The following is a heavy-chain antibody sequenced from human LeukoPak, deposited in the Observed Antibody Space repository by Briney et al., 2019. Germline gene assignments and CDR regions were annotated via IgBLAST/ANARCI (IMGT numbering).Heavy chain of an antibody. J-gene: IGHJ4*02. Sequence: NSVKVSCTASGFTFTSSAVQWVRQARGQRLEWIGCIVVGSGNTNYAQKFQERVTITRDMSTSTAYTELSSLRSEDTAVYYCAASADYYDSSGYSYYFDYWGQGTLVTVSS. V-gene: IGHV1-58*01. CDR3: AASADYYDSSGYSYYFDY. CDR2: IVVGSGNT. D-gene: IGHD3-22*01. CDR1: GFTFTSSA.